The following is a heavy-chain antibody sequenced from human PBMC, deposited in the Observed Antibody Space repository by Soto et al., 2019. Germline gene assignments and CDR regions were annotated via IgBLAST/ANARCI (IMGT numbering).Heavy chain of an antibody. D-gene: IGHD3-9*01. CDR1: GGSIKNTNYH. J-gene: IGHJ5*02. V-gene: IGHV4-39*01. CDR3: TTLRLDP. CDR2: LYYRGAT. Sequence: ETLALSFSFSGGSIKNTNYHWGWIRQPPGKWLEWIGTLYYRGATDYNPSLKSRVTMTRDTSINTAYMELSGLTSDDTAVYYCTTLRLDPWGQGTLVTVSS.